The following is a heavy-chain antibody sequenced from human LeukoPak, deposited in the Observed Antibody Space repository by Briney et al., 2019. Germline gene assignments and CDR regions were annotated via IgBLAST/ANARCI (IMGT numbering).Heavy chain of an antibody. CDR1: GFTFSDYA. CDR2: ISDDGSGK. CDR3: GRKRGGKNKIGVFDI. J-gene: IGHJ3*02. Sequence: GGSLRLSCAASGFTFSDYAMHWVRQAPGKGLEWLAVISDDGSGKIYADSVKGRFTISGDNSKNTLYLQMNSLRTEDTAVYYCGRKRGGKNKIGVFDIGGKGKMATVS. D-gene: IGHD3-16*01. V-gene: IGHV3-30-3*01.